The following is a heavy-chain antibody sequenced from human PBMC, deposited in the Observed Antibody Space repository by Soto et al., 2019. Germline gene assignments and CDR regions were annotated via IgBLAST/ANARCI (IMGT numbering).Heavy chain of an antibody. J-gene: IGHJ3*02. CDR1: GFTFSSYA. D-gene: IGHD3-10*01. Sequence: QVQLVESGGGVVQPGRSLRLSCAASGFTFSSYAMHWVRQAPGKGLEWVAVISYDGSNKYYADSVKGRFTISRDNSKNTLYLQMNSLRAEDTAVYYCARDHYYGSGSYYYDAFDTWGQGTMVTVSS. CDR3: ARDHYYGSGSYYYDAFDT. V-gene: IGHV3-30-3*01. CDR2: ISYDGSNK.